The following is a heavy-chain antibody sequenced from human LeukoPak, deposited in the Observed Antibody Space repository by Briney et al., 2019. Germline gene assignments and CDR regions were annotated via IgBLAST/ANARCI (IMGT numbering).Heavy chain of an antibody. Sequence: ASVKVSCKASVYTFTSYDINWVRQATGQGLEWMGWMNPNSGNTGYAQKFQGRVTMTRNTSISTAYAELSSLRSEDTVVYYCARGLLWFGEGASERFDYWGQGTLVTLSS. J-gene: IGHJ4*02. D-gene: IGHD3-10*01. CDR1: VYTFTSYD. CDR2: MNPNSGNT. CDR3: ARGLLWFGEGASERFDY. V-gene: IGHV1-8*01.